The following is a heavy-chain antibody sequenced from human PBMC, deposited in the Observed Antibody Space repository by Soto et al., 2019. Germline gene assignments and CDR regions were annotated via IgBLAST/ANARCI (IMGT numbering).Heavy chain of an antibody. J-gene: IGHJ4*02. CDR3: ASILLPGWRGPTN. CDR2: IYYSGST. D-gene: IGHD1-1*01. Sequence: SETLSLTCSVSGGSISSYYWSWIRQPPGKGLEWIGYIYYSGSTNYNPSLKSRVTISVDTSKNQFSLKLSSVTAADTAVYYCASILLPGWRGPTNWGQGTLVTVSS. CDR1: GGSISSYY. V-gene: IGHV4-59*01.